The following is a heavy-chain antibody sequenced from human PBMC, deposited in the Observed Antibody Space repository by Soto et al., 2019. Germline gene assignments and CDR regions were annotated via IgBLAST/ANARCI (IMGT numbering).Heavy chain of an antibody. V-gene: IGHV1-3*01. CDR3: VRRHVSATGIDWFDP. CDR2: INAANGDT. Sequence: ASVKVSCKASGYTFTSYGIHWVRQAPGQRLEWMGWINAANGDTKYSPKFQGRVTITRDTSASTAYMELSSLRSEDTAVYYCVRRHVSATGIDWFDPWGQGTLVSVSS. CDR1: GYTFTSYG. J-gene: IGHJ5*02. D-gene: IGHD6-13*01.